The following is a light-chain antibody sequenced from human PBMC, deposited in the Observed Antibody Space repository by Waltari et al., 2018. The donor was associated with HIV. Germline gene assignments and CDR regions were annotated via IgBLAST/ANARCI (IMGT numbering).Light chain of an antibody. CDR2: NDS. CDR1: VLSKQF. CDR3: QSADKNIKSVV. Sequence: SYELTQPPSVSVSPGQTAGITCSGDVLSKQFVYWYQQKTGQAPSLLIYNDSQRPSGVRERFSVSTSGTTVTLTITGVLAEDEAEYYCQSADKNIKSVVFGGGTKLTVL. V-gene: IGLV3-25*03. J-gene: IGLJ2*01.